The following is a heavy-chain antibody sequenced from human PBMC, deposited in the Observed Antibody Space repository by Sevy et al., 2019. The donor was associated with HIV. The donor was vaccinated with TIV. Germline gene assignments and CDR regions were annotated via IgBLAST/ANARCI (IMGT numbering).Heavy chain of an antibody. CDR1: GYTFTSYS. CDR2: INPSGGST. D-gene: IGHD5-12*01. J-gene: IGHJ4*02. CDR3: AIPGFSGYDGVDQ. V-gene: IGHV1-46*01. Sequence: ASVKVSCKASGYTFTSYSIHWVRQAPGQGLEWMGIINPSGGSTTYAHMFQGRVTLTRDKSTSTVFLELSSLRSDDTAVYYCAIPGFSGYDGVDQWGQGTLVTVSS.